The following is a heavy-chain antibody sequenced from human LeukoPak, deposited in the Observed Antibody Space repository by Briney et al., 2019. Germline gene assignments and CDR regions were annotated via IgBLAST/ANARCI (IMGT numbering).Heavy chain of an antibody. Sequence: PSETLSLTCTVSGGSISSYYWSWIRQPPGKGLEWIGYIYYSGSTNYNPSLKSRVTISVDTSKNQFSLKLSSVTAADTAVYYCARGTPYYYDSSGYYSNDAFDIWGQGTMVTVSS. J-gene: IGHJ3*02. CDR2: IYYSGST. CDR3: ARGTPYYYDSSGYYSNDAFDI. V-gene: IGHV4-59*01. D-gene: IGHD3-22*01. CDR1: GGSISSYY.